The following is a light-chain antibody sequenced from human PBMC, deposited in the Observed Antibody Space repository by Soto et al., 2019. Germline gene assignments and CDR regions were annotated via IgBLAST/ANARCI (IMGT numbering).Light chain of an antibody. CDR3: SSYTSTTFYV. CDR1: SSDIGGNDY. J-gene: IGLJ1*01. V-gene: IGLV2-14*03. CDR2: DVT. Sequence: QSALTQPASVSGSPGQSITISCTGSSSDIGGNDYVSWYQQHPDKAPKLVIYDVTRRPSGISNRLSGSKSGNTASLTISGLQAEDEPDYYCSSYTSTTFYVFGTGTKLTVL.